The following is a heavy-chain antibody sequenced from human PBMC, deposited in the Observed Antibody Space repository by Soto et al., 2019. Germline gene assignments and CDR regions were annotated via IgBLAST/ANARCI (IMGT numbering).Heavy chain of an antibody. D-gene: IGHD2-15*01. J-gene: IGHJ3*02. V-gene: IGHV3-30*18. CDR2: ISYDGSNK. CDR1: GFTFSSYG. CDR3: AKDWYCSGGSCHNGAFDI. Sequence: LRLSCAASGFTFSSYGMHWVRQAPGKGLEWVAVISYDGSNKYYADSVKGRFTISRDNSKNTLYLQMNSLRAEDTAVYYCAKDWYCSGGSCHNGAFDIWGQGAMVTVSS.